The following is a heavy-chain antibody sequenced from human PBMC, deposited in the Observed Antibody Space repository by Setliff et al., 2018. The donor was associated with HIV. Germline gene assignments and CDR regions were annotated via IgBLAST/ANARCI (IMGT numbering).Heavy chain of an antibody. D-gene: IGHD3-10*01. J-gene: IGHJ5*02. CDR1: GYPISSGYY. Sequence: SETLSLTCTVSGYPISSGYYWGWIRQPPGKGLEWIGSIYHSGTTYYNPSLKSRVTISVDTSKNQFSLKLSSATAADTAVYYCARDHVFGSRTGFDPWGPGILVTVSS. V-gene: IGHV4-38-2*02. CDR3: ARDHVFGSRTGFDP. CDR2: IYHSGTT.